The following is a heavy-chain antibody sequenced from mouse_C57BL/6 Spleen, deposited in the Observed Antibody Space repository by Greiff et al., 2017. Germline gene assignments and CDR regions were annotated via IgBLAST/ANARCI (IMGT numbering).Heavy chain of an antibody. D-gene: IGHD2-1*01. Sequence: VQLQQPGAELVRPGSSVKLSCKASGYTFTSYWMDWVKQRPGQGLEWIGNIYPSDSETHYNQKFKDKATLTVDKSSSTAYMQLSSLTSEDSAVYYCARKGGNGPYAMDDWGQGTSVTVSS. CDR2: IYPSDSET. CDR1: GYTFTSYW. CDR3: ARKGGNGPYAMDD. V-gene: IGHV1-61*01. J-gene: IGHJ4*01.